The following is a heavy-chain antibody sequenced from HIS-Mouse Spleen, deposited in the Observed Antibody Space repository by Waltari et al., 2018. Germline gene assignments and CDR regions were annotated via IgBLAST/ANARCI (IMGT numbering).Heavy chain of an antibody. CDR3: ARVRGRDGYNYGGYGMDV. Sequence: QVQLVQSGAEVKKPGASVNVSCKASGYTFTGYYMHWVRQAPGQGLEWVGWINPNSGGTNCAHEFQGRGTMTRETDISTAYMGLSRLRSDDTAVYYCARVRGRDGYNYGGYGMDVWGQGTTVTVSS. V-gene: IGHV1-2*02. J-gene: IGHJ6*02. D-gene: IGHD5-12*01. CDR2: INPNSGGT. CDR1: GYTFTGYY.